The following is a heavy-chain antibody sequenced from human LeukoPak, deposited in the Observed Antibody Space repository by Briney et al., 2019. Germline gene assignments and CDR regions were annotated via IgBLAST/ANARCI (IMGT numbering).Heavy chain of an antibody. CDR1: GFTFSSNY. CDR2: IYSGGST. J-gene: IGHJ4*02. CDR3: ARSLHCSSTSCYFNLDY. Sequence: GGSLRLSCAASGFTFSSNYMSWVRQAPGKGLEWVSVIYSGGSTYYADSVKGRFTISRDNSKNTLYLQMNSLRAEDTAVYYCARSLHCSSTSCYFNLDYWGQGTLVTVSS. V-gene: IGHV3-53*01. D-gene: IGHD2-2*01.